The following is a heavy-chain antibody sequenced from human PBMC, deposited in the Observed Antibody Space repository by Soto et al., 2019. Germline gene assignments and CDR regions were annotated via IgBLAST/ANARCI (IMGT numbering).Heavy chain of an antibody. V-gene: IGHV1-18*01. CDR2: ISAYNGNT. J-gene: IGHJ4*02. CDR3: AREGYCSSTRCTPIFDY. Sequence: ASVKVSCKASGYTFTSYGISWVRQAPGQGLEWMGWISAYNGNTNYAQKLQGRVTMTTDTSTSTAYMELRSLRSDDTAVYYCAREGYCSSTRCTPIFDYWGQGTLVTVSS. CDR1: GYTFTSYG. D-gene: IGHD2-2*01.